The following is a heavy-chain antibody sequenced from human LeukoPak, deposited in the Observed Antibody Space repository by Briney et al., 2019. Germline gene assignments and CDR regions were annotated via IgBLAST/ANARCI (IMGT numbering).Heavy chain of an antibody. CDR1: GFTLSNAG. D-gene: IGHD2-2*01. V-gene: IGHV3-15*01. CDR3: TTDVIVVVPAATGGDY. J-gene: IGHJ4*02. CDR2: IRSKTDGGAT. Sequence: GGSLRLSCAASGFTLSNAGMSGVGQAPGKGGEGGGGIRSKTDGGATDYAAPVKVRLTTSRDDTKNTLYLHMNTLKTEYTAVYYCTTDVIVVVPAATGGDYWGQGTLVTVSS.